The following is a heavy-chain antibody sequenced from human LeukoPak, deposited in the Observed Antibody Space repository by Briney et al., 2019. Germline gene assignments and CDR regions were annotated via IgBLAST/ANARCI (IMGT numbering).Heavy chain of an antibody. J-gene: IGHJ4*02. Sequence: SETLSLTCTVSGGSISSSSYYWGWIRQPPGKGLEWIGSIYYSGSTYYNPSLKSRVTISVDTSKNQFSLKLSSVTAADTAVYYCARVGQYDYGGNEPGGYFDYWGQGTLVTVSS. CDR3: ARVGQYDYGGNEPGGYFDY. CDR1: GGSISSSSYY. V-gene: IGHV4-39*07. CDR2: IYYSGST. D-gene: IGHD4-23*01.